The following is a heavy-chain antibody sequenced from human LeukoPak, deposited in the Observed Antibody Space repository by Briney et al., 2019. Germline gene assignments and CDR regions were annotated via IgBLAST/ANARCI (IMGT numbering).Heavy chain of an antibody. J-gene: IGHJ4*02. Sequence: GASVKVSCKASGYTFTSYYMHWVRQAPGQGLEWMGIINPSGGSTSYAQKFQGRVTMTRDTSTSTVYMELSSLRSEDTAVYYCARGGALEYYDSSGYRFDYWGQGTLVTVSS. CDR3: ARGGALEYYDSSGYRFDY. CDR1: GYTFTSYY. V-gene: IGHV1-46*01. D-gene: IGHD3-22*01. CDR2: INPSGGST.